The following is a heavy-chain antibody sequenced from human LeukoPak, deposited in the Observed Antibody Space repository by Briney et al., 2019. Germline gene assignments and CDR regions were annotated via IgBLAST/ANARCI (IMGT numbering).Heavy chain of an antibody. CDR2: IYYSGST. Sequence: PSETLSLTCTVSNGSFNTYYWSWIRQPPGKGLEWIGYIYYSGSTNYNPSLKSRVTISVDTSKNQFSLKLSSVTAADTAVYYCARGRYQLSPWGQGTLVAVSS. CDR3: ARGRYQLSP. V-gene: IGHV4-59*01. J-gene: IGHJ5*02. D-gene: IGHD2-2*01. CDR1: NGSFNTYY.